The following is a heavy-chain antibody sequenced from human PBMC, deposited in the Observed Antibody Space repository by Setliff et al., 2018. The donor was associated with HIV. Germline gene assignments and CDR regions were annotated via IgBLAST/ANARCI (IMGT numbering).Heavy chain of an antibody. Sequence: VGSLRLSCAASGFPFSSYAMRWVRQAPGKGLEWVSAISGSGGNTYYADSVKGRFTISRDNSKNTLYLQMNSLRAEDTAGYYCAKASPATITMIVVITLGDFDYWGQGTLVTVSS. J-gene: IGHJ4*02. CDR3: AKASPATITMIVVITLGDFDY. CDR2: ISGSGGNT. V-gene: IGHV3-23*01. D-gene: IGHD3-22*01. CDR1: GFPFSSYA.